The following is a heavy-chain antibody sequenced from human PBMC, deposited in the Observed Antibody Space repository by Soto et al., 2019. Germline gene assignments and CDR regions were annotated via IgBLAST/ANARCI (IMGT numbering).Heavy chain of an antibody. J-gene: IGHJ6*02. CDR1: GFTFSSYA. CDR3: AKDLSVATFSPDYEVPHYYYYYGMDV. D-gene: IGHD5-12*01. Sequence: GGSLRLSCAASGFTFSSYAMSWVRQAPGKGLEWVSAISGSGGSTYYADSVKGRFTISRDNSKNTLYPQMNSLRAEDTAVYYCAKDLSVATFSPDYEVPHYYYYYGMDVWGQGTTVTVSS. V-gene: IGHV3-23*01. CDR2: ISGSGGST.